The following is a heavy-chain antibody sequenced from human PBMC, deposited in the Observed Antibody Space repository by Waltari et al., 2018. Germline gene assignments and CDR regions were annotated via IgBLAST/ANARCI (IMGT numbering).Heavy chain of an antibody. CDR2: IYHSGST. D-gene: IGHD1-26*01. CDR1: GYSLSSGYY. Sequence: QVQLQESGPGLVKPSETLSLTCAVSGYSLSSGYYWGWIRQPPGKGLEWIGSIYHSGSTYYNPSLKSRVTISVDTSKNQFSLKLSSVTAADTAVYYCARRSRGAHAFDIWGQGTMVTVSS. J-gene: IGHJ3*02. V-gene: IGHV4-38-2*01. CDR3: ARRSRGAHAFDI.